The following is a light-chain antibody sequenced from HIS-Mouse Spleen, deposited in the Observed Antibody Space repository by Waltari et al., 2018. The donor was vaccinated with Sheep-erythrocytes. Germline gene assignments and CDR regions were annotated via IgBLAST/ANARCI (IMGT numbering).Light chain of an antibody. CDR1: SSDVRRHNL. V-gene: IGLV2-23*01. CDR2: EGS. CDR3: CSYAGSSTPWV. J-gene: IGLJ3*02. Sequence: QSALTQPASASGSPGHSITIPCTGTSSDVRRHNLVSWHKQQPGKAPNLMIYEGSKRPSGVSNRFSGSKSGNTASLTISGLQAEDEADYYCCSYAGSSTPWVFGGGTKLTVL.